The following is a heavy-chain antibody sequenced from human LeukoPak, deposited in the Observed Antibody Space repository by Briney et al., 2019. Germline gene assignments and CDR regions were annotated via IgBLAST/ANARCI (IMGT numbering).Heavy chain of an antibody. CDR3: ASTKSRQLVTFDP. V-gene: IGHV4-39*07. CDR2: IYYSGST. D-gene: IGHD6-6*01. J-gene: IGHJ5*02. Sequence: SETLSLTCTVSGGSISSSSYYWGWIRQPPGKGLEWIGSIYYSGSTYYNPSLKSRVTISVDTSKNQFSLKLSSVTAADTAVYYCASTKSRQLVTFDPWGQGTLVTVSS. CDR1: GGSISSSSYY.